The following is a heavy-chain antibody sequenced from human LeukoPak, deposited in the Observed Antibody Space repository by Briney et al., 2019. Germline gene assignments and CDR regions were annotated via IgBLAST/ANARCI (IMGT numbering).Heavy chain of an antibody. CDR3: ARGVHPRNAFDI. V-gene: IGHV3-74*03. CDR1: GLTFSSYW. D-gene: IGHD1-1*01. Sequence: GGSLRLSCAASGLTFSSYWMHLVRQAPGKGLVWVSRMNNDGSTTTYADSVKGRFTISRDNAKNTQYLQMNSLRAEDTAVYYCARGVHPRNAFDIWGQGTMVTVSS. CDR2: MNNDGSTT. J-gene: IGHJ3*02.